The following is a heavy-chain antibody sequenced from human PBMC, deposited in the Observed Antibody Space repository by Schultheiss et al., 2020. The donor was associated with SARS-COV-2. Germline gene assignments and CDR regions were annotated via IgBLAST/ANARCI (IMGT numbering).Heavy chain of an antibody. CDR3: AWDWGDGY. V-gene: IGHV3-64*01. J-gene: IGHJ4*02. Sequence: GESLKISCAASGFTFSSYAMHWVRQAPGKGLEYVSAISSNGGSTYYANSVKGRFTISRDNSKNTLYLQMNSLRAEDTAVYYCAWDWGDGYWGQGTLVTVSS. D-gene: IGHD7-27*01. CDR1: GFTFSSYA. CDR2: ISSNGGST.